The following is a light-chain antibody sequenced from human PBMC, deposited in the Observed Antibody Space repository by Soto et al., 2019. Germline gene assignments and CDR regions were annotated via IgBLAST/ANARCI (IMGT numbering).Light chain of an antibody. Sequence: ETVLTQSPATLSLSPGDRATLSCGASQSISNNYLAWYQQKPGLAPRLLIYDASTRATGIPHRFSGSGSGTDFTLTISRLEPEDFAMYYCQQYGNFPPNTFGQGTKLEIK. V-gene: IGKV3D-20*01. CDR3: QQYGNFPPNT. CDR2: DAS. J-gene: IGKJ2*01. CDR1: QSISNNY.